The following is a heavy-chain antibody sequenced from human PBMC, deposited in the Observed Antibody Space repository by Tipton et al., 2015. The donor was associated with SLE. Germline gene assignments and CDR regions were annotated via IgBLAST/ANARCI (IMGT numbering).Heavy chain of an antibody. CDR2: IYSGDRST. J-gene: IGHJ2*01. CDR1: GFTFSAYA. Sequence: SLRLSCAASGFTFSAYAMSWVRQAPGKGLEWVSGIYSGDRSTYYGDSVKGRFTVSRDNSRNTLYLQMNSLRGDDPAVYYCAKDSGRGFCGLWGRGALAPVSS. D-gene: IGHD3-10*01. V-gene: IGHV3-23*03. CDR3: AKDSGRGFCGL.